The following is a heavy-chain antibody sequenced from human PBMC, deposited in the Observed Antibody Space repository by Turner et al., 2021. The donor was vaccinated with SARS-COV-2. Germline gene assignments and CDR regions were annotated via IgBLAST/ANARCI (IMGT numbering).Heavy chain of an antibody. CDR1: GFTFSNYG. Sequence: EVQLVESGGGLVKPGGSLRLSCAASGFTFSNYGMNWVRQAPGKGLEWVSSISSSGSFIYYADSVKGRFTISRDNAKNSLYLQMNSLRAEDTAVYYCARAAQLTVWFDPWGQGTLVTVSS. D-gene: IGHD3-9*01. V-gene: IGHV3-21*01. J-gene: IGHJ5*02. CDR2: ISSSGSFI. CDR3: ARAAQLTVWFDP.